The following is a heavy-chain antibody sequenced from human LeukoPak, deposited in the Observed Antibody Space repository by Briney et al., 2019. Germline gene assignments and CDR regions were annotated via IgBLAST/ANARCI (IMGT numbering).Heavy chain of an antibody. CDR3: ARVDCSITSCTFDY. V-gene: IGHV4-31*01. D-gene: IGHD3-10*01. J-gene: IGHJ4*02. CDR2: IYNSGRT. CDR1: GASISNGGYY. Sequence: SETLSLTCFVSGASISNGGYYWSWIRQHPGKGLEWIGNIYNSGRTYYNPSLKSPVTISADASKNQFSLNLSSVTVADTAVYFCARVDCSITSCTFDYWGQGTLVTVSS.